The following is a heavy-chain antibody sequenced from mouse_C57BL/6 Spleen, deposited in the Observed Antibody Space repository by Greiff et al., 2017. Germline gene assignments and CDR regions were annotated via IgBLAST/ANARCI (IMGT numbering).Heavy chain of an antibody. Sequence: QVQLQQPGAELVRPGSSVKLSCKASGYTFTSYWMHWVKQRPIQGLEWIGNIDPSDSDTHYTQKFKDKATLTVDKSSSTAYMQLSILTSEDSAVYYGARKRVDAMDYWGQGTSVTVSS. CDR2: IDPSDSDT. D-gene: IGHD1-1*02. J-gene: IGHJ4*01. V-gene: IGHV1-52*01. CDR3: ARKRVDAMDY. CDR1: GYTFTSYW.